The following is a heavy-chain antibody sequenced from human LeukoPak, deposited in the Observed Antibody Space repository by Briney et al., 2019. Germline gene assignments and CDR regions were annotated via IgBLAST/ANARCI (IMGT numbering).Heavy chain of an antibody. V-gene: IGHV3-11*06. CDR1: RLTFSDYY. CDR2: ISGSSSYT. Sequence: GGSLRLSCAASRLTFSDYYMTWIRQAPGKGLEWVSYISGSSSYTNFADSVKGRFTISRDNAKNSLYLQMNSLRAEDTAVYYCARGGGEDTAMVTPDYWGQGTLVTVSS. CDR3: ARGGGEDTAMVTPDY. D-gene: IGHD5-18*01. J-gene: IGHJ4*02.